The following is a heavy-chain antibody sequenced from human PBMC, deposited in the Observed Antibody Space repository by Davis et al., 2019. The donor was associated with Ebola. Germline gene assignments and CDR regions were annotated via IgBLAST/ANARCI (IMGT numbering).Heavy chain of an antibody. D-gene: IGHD1-26*01. CDR2: ISYDGSNK. CDR3: AKYAGAIPYYYYYMDV. CDR1: GFTFSSYA. V-gene: IGHV3-30-3*02. J-gene: IGHJ6*03. Sequence: GESLKISCAASGFTFSSYAMHWVRQAPGKGLEWVAVISYDGSNKYYADSVKGRFTISRDNSKNTLYLQMNSLRAEDTAVYYCAKYAGAIPYYYYYMDVWGKGTTVTVSS.